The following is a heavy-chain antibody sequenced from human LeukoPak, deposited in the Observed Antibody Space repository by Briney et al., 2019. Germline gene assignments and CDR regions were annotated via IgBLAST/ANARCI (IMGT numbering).Heavy chain of an antibody. CDR2: ISYDGSNK. Sequence: GGSLRLSCAASGFTFSTSSMHWVRQAPGKGLEWVAVISYDGSNKYYADSVKGRFTISRDNAKNSLYLQMNSLRAEDTALYYCAKDACSSTTCSFDYWGQGTLVTVSS. CDR1: GFTFSTSS. CDR3: AKDACSSTTCSFDY. V-gene: IGHV3-30*04. D-gene: IGHD2-2*01. J-gene: IGHJ4*02.